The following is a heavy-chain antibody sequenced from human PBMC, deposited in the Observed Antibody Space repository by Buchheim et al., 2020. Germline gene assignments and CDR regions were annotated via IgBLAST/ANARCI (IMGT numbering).Heavy chain of an antibody. V-gene: IGHV3-48*01. CDR1: GFTFSSYS. CDR3: ARGQYYYDIDY. Sequence: EVRLMESGGGLVQPGGSLRLSCAASGFTFSSYSMNWVRQAPGKGLEWVSYISSSSSTIYYADSVKGRFTISRDNAKNSLYLQMNTLRAEDTAVYYCARGQYYYDIDYWGQGTL. CDR2: ISSSSSTI. D-gene: IGHD3-22*01. J-gene: IGHJ4*02.